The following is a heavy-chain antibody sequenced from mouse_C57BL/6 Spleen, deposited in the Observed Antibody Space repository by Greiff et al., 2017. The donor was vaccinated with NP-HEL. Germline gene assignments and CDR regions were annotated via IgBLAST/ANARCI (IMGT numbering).Heavy chain of an antibody. CDR2: IRSKSNNYAT. D-gene: IGHD1-1*01. CDR3: VRGGDYYGSSPYYFDY. CDR1: GFSFNTYA. Sequence: GGGLVQPKGSLKLSCAASGFSFNTYAMNWVRQAPGKGLEWVARIRSKSNNYATYYADSVKDRFTISRDDSESMLYLQMNNLKTEDTAMYYCVRGGDYYGSSPYYFDYWGQGTTLTVSS. V-gene: IGHV10-1*01. J-gene: IGHJ2*01.